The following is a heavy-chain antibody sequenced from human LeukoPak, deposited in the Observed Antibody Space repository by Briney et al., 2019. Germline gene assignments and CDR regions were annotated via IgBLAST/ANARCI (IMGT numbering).Heavy chain of an antibody. J-gene: IGHJ4*02. D-gene: IGHD2-21*02. CDR1: GGSFSGYY. CDR2: INHSGST. V-gene: IGHV4-34*01. Sequence: SETLSLTCAVYGGSFSGYYWSWIRQPPGKGLEWIGEINHSGSTNYNPSLKSRVTISVDTSKNQFSLKLSSVTAADTAVYYCVRGIDRDIVVVTATSNFDYWGQGTLVTVSS. CDR3: VRGIDRDIVVVTATSNFDY.